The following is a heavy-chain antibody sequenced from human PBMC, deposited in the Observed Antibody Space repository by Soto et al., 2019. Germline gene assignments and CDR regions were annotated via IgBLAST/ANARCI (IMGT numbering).Heavy chain of an antibody. Sequence: PGGSLRLSCAASGFTFSSYGMHWVRQAPGKGLEWVAVIWYDGSNKYYADSVKGRFTISRDNSKNTLYLQMNSLRAEDTAVYYCARLLWVPAASSPRWGAPNDAFDIWGQGAMVTVSS. D-gene: IGHD2-2*01. V-gene: IGHV3-33*01. CDR3: ARLLWVPAASSPRWGAPNDAFDI. CDR1: GFTFSSYG. J-gene: IGHJ3*02. CDR2: IWYDGSNK.